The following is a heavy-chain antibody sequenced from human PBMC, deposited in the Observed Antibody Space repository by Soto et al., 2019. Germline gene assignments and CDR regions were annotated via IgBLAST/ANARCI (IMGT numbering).Heavy chain of an antibody. CDR3: ARRRLLWFGELAEENDAFDI. D-gene: IGHD3-10*01. CDR2: IYYSGST. Sequence: SETLSLTCTVSGGSISSSSYYWGWIRQPPGKGLEWIGSIYYSGSTYYNPSLKSRVTISVDTSKNQFSLKLSSVTAADTAVYYCARRRLLWFGELAEENDAFDIWGQGTMVTVSS. J-gene: IGHJ3*02. V-gene: IGHV4-39*01. CDR1: GGSISSSSYY.